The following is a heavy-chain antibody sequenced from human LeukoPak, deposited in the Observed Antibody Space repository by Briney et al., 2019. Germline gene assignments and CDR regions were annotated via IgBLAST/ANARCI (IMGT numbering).Heavy chain of an antibody. Sequence: GGSLRLSCAASGFTFSSYAMSWVRQAPGKGLEWVGRIKSKTDGGTTDYAAPVKGRFTISRDDSKNTLYLQMNSLKTEDTAVYYCTTALYCGGDCYDYWGQGTLVTVSS. J-gene: IGHJ4*02. V-gene: IGHV3-15*01. CDR3: TTALYCGGDCYDY. CDR2: IKSKTDGGTT. CDR1: GFTFSSYA. D-gene: IGHD2-21*01.